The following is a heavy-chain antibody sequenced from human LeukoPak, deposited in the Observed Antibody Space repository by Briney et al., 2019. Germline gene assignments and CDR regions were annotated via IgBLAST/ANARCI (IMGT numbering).Heavy chain of an antibody. Sequence: QTLSLTCTVSGGSISSGGYYWSWIRQPPGKGVEWIGYIYHSGSTYYNPSLKSRVTISVDRSKNQFSLKLSSVTAADTAVYYCARDMTVRGVYYYYGMDVWGQGTTVTVSS. D-gene: IGHD3-10*01. V-gene: IGHV4-30-2*01. CDR3: ARDMTVRGVYYYYGMDV. CDR2: IYHSGST. J-gene: IGHJ6*02. CDR1: GGSISSGGYY.